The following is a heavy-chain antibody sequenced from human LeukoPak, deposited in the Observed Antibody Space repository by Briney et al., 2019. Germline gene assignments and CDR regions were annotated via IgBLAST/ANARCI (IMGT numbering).Heavy chain of an antibody. Sequence: GGSLRLSCAASGFTFTNYWMYWVRQAPGKGLVWVSRINNGGSKTNYADSVNGRFTISRDNAKNTLYLQMNSLRAEDTATYYCARPIRGYDGFDIWGQGTMVTVSS. CDR1: GFTFTNYW. CDR3: ARPIRGYDGFDI. CDR2: INNGGSKT. J-gene: IGHJ3*02. D-gene: IGHD5-12*01. V-gene: IGHV3-74*01.